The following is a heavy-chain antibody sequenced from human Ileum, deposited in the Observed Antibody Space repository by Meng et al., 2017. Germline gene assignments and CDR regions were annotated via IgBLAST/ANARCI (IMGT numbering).Heavy chain of an antibody. CDR2: MNSDGTTT. J-gene: IGHJ4*02. D-gene: IGHD6-19*01. Sequence: EGQLVESGGGLVQPGGSLRLSCAVSGFTFRSDWMHWVRQAPGKGLVWVSRMNSDGTTTDYADSVKGRFTISRDNAKNTLYLQMNSLRAEDTAVYYCARGGSSAWYWGQGALVTVSS. CDR1: GFTFRSDW. V-gene: IGHV3-74*01. CDR3: ARGGSSAWY.